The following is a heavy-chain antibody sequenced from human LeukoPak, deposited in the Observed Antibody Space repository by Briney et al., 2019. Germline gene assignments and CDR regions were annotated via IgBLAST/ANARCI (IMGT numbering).Heavy chain of an antibody. J-gene: IGHJ4*02. CDR2: ISNDGSEK. CDR1: GFTFSSYA. CDR3: AIHGRDMATISSDFTY. Sequence: PGGSLRLSCAASGFTFSSYAMHWVRQAPGKRLGRVARISNDGSEKYYTDSMKARFTISRDNSKNTVFLQMNSLRPEDTAVYSCAIHGRDMATISSDFTYWGQGTLVTVSS. V-gene: IGHV3-30*04. D-gene: IGHD5-24*01.